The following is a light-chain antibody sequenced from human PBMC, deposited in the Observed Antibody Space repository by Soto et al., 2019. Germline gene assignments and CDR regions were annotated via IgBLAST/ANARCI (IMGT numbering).Light chain of an antibody. CDR1: QSIGTK. Sequence: DIQMTQSPSSLSGSVGDRVTITCRASQSIGTKLSWYQQKPGKAPKLLIHAASSLQSGVPSRFSGSGSGTDFTLTISSLQPEDFAVYYCQQSSSTLYTFGQGTNLEIK. CDR3: QQSSSTLYT. V-gene: IGKV1-39*01. J-gene: IGKJ2*01. CDR2: AAS.